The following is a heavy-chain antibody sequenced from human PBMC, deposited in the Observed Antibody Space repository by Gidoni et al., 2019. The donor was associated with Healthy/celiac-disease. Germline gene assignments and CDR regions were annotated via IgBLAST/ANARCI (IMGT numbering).Heavy chain of an antibody. J-gene: IGHJ4*02. Sequence: QVQLVQSGAEVKKPGSSVKVSCKASGGTFSSYAISWVRQAPGQGLEWMGGIIPIFGTANYAQKFQGRVTITADESTSTAYMELSSLRSEDTAVYYCASTLNCSGGSCYSLSWYFDYWGQGTLVTVSS. V-gene: IGHV1-69*12. CDR2: IIPIFGTA. CDR3: ASTLNCSGGSCYSLSWYFDY. D-gene: IGHD2-15*01. CDR1: GGTFSSYA.